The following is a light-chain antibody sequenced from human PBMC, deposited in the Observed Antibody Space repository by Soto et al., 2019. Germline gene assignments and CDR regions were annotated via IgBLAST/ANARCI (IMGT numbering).Light chain of an antibody. Sequence: DIQMTQYPSSLSASVGDRVTITCRASQSISSYLNWYQQKPGKAPKLLIYAASSLQSGVPSRFSGSGSGTDFTLTICSLQPEDFATYYCQQSYSTPGTFGQGTKVDIK. J-gene: IGKJ1*01. CDR3: QQSYSTPGT. V-gene: IGKV1-39*01. CDR2: AAS. CDR1: QSISSY.